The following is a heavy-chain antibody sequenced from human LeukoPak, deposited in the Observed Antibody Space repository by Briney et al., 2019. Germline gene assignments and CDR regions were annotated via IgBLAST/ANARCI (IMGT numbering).Heavy chain of an antibody. CDR3: GGGGGWFLVD. V-gene: IGHV3-7*03. CDR1: RSTFSSYW. J-gene: IGHJ4*02. Sequence: GGSLRLSCAASRSTFSSYWMNWVRQAPGKGLEWVANINQNGNEKYYVDSVKGRFTISRDNAKNPLYLQMNSLRAEDTAVYYCGGGGGWFLVDWGQGPRVPVS. CDR2: INQNGNEK. D-gene: IGHD6-19*01.